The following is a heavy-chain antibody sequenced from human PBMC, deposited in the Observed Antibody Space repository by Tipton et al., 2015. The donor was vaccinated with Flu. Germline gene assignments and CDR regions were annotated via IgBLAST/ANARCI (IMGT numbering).Heavy chain of an antibody. CDR3: ARGGQSSGWYRVPYWHFDL. CDR2: VNHSGST. V-gene: IGHV4-34*01. Sequence: LRLSCAVSGGSFTGYYWSWIRQPPGKGLEWIGEVNHSGSTNYNPSLKSRVTILTDTSENQFSLRLTSVTAADTAVYYCARGGQSSGWYRVPYWHFDLWGRGTLVTVSS. D-gene: IGHD6-19*01. CDR1: GGSFTGYY. J-gene: IGHJ2*01.